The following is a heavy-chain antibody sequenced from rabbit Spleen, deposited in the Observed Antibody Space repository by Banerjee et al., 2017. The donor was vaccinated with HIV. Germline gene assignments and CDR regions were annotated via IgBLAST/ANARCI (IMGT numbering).Heavy chain of an antibody. CDR3: ASSSSGNDRFNL. Sequence: QSLEESGGGLVQPEGSLTLTCTASGFSFSSSYYMCWVRQAPGKGLEWIACIYAGSSGSTYYASWAKGRFTISKTSSTVDLKMTSLTAADTATYFCASSSSGNDRFNLWGQGTLVTVS. CDR1: GFSFSSSYY. J-gene: IGHJ4*01. V-gene: IGHV1S40*01. CDR2: IYAGSSGST. D-gene: IGHD1-1*01.